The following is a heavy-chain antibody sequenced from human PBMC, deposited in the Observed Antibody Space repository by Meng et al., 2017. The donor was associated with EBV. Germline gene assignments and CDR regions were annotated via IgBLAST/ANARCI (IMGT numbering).Heavy chain of an antibody. CDR3: ARVGIAVAGTGDY. V-gene: IGHV1-2*06. Sequence: QVQLVHAGAGGEKPGASVKVSCKASGYTFTGNDMHWVRQAPGQGLEWMGRINTNSGGTNYAQKFQGRVTMTRDTSISTAYMEMSRLRSDDTAVYYCARVGIAVAGTGDYWGQGTLVTVSS. D-gene: IGHD6-19*01. CDR1: GYTFTGND. J-gene: IGHJ4*02. CDR2: INTNSGGT.